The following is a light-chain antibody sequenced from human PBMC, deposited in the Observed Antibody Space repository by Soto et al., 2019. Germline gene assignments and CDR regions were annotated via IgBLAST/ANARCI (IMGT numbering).Light chain of an antibody. Sequence: EIVLTQSPGTLSLSPGERATLSCRASQSVSSNYLAWYQQKPGQAPRLLIYGASSRATGIPDRFSGSGSGTDFTLTLSRLEPEDFAVYYCQQYGSSSWTFGQGTKVEIK. CDR2: GAS. CDR1: QSVSSNY. CDR3: QQYGSSSWT. V-gene: IGKV3-20*01. J-gene: IGKJ1*01.